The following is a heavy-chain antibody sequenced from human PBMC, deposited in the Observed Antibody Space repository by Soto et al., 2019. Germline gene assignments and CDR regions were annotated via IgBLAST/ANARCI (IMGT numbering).Heavy chain of an antibody. CDR2: FDPEDGET. CDR1: GYTLTELS. CDR3: ATERVRPYYYDHERTGGDY. J-gene: IGHJ4*02. V-gene: IGHV1-24*01. D-gene: IGHD3-22*01. Sequence: ASVKVSCKVSGYTLTELSMHWVRQAPGKGLEWMGGFDPEDGETIYAQKFQGRVTMTEDTSTDTAYMELGSLRSEDTAVYYCATERVRPYYYDHERTGGDYWGQGTLVTVSS.